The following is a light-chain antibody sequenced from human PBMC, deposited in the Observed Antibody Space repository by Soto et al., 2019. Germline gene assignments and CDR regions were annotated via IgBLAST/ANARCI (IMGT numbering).Light chain of an antibody. CDR1: RSNIGSNA. V-gene: IGLV1-44*01. CDR3: AAWDDSRDVV. Sequence: QSVLTQPPSASGTPGQRVTISCSGSRSNIGSNAVNWYQQLPGTAPKLLIYSNDRRPSGVPDRFSGSKSGTSASLAISGLQSEDEAAYYCAAWDDSRDVVFGGGTKVTVL. J-gene: IGLJ2*01. CDR2: SND.